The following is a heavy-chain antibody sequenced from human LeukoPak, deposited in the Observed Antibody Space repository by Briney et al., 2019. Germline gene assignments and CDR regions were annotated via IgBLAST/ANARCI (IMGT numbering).Heavy chain of an antibody. Sequence: RGSLRLSCAASGFTFSNYWMHWVRQAPGKGLVWVSRINSDGINTSYADSVKGRFTISRDNAKNTLNLQMNSLRAEDTAVYYCARRARDGSNFDYWGQGTLVTVSS. D-gene: IGHD5-24*01. V-gene: IGHV3-74*01. CDR2: INSDGINT. J-gene: IGHJ4*02. CDR1: GFTFSNYW. CDR3: ARRARDGSNFDY.